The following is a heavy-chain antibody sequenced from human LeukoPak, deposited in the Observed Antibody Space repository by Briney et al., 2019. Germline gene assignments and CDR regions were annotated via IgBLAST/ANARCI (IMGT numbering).Heavy chain of an antibody. CDR1: GGSISSYY. Sequence: PSETLSLTCTVSGGSISSYYWSWIRQPPGKGLEWIGYLYYSGSTNYNPSLKSRVTISVDASKNQFSLKLSSVTAADTAVYYCARAGSEYYDFWSGYSNPDYFDYWGQGTLVTVSS. CDR2: LYYSGST. V-gene: IGHV4-59*01. CDR3: ARAGSEYYDFWSGYSNPDYFDY. J-gene: IGHJ4*02. D-gene: IGHD3-3*01.